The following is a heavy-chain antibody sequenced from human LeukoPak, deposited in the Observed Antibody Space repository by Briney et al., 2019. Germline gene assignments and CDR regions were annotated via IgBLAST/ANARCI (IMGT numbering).Heavy chain of an antibody. Sequence: GGSLRLSCAASGFTFSAYWMHWVRQVPGKGLVWVARINNDASSTAYADSEKGRFTISRDNAKNTLYLQMNSLRAEDTAVYYCARRITASGKHYFDHWGQGTLVTVSS. V-gene: IGHV3-74*01. CDR1: GFTFSAYW. D-gene: IGHD6-25*01. J-gene: IGHJ4*02. CDR2: INNDASST. CDR3: ARRITASGKHYFDH.